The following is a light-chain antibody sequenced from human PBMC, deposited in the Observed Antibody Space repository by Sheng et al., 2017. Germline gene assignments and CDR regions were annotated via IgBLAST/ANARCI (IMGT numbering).Light chain of an antibody. CDR3: QQYDAWPRT. Sequence: EIVMTQSPATLSVSPGERATLSCRASQSVSSNLAWYHQKPGQAPRLLIYGASVRATGTPPAXFSGSGSGTEFTLTVSVLQSEDFAVYYCQQYDAWPRTFGQGTKVEIE. V-gene: IGKV3D-15*03. CDR2: GAS. CDR1: QSVSSN. J-gene: IGKJ1*01.